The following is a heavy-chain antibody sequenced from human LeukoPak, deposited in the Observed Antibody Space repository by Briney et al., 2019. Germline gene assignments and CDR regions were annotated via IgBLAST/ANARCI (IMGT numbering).Heavy chain of an antibody. CDR3: ARDGYNPTFDY. Sequence: SVKVSCKASGGTFSSYAISWVRQAPGQGLEWMGRTIPIFGIANYAQKFQGRVTITADKSTSTAYMELSSLRSEDTAVYYCARDGYNPTFDYWGQGTLVTVSS. CDR1: GGTFSSYA. J-gene: IGHJ4*02. CDR2: TIPIFGIA. D-gene: IGHD5-24*01. V-gene: IGHV1-69*04.